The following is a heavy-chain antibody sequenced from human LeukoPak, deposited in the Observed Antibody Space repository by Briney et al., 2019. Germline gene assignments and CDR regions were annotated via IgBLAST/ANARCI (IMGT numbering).Heavy chain of an antibody. CDR2: INTNTGNP. CDR3: ARGPAYRWFGELSWMNY. CDR1: GYTFTSYA. V-gene: IGHV7-4-1*02. Sequence: ASVKVSCKASGYTFTSYAMNWVRQAPGQGLEWMGWINTNTGNPTYAQGFTGRFVFSLDTSVSTAYLQISSLKAEDTAVYYCARGPAYRWFGELSWMNYWGQGTLVTVSS. D-gene: IGHD3-10*01. J-gene: IGHJ4*02.